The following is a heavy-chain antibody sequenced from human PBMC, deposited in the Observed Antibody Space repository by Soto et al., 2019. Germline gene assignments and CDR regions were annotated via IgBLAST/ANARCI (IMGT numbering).Heavy chain of an antibody. CDR2: ISYDGSNK. J-gene: IGHJ4*02. CDR3: ARVPSSSGRAHFDY. Sequence: QVQQLESGGGVVQPGRSLRLSCAASGFTFSSYAMHWVRQAPGKGLEWVAVISYDGSNKYYADSVKGRFTISSDNSKNTLYLQMNSLRAEDTAVYYCARVPSSSGRAHFDYWGQGTLVTVSS. D-gene: IGHD2-15*01. CDR1: GFTFSSYA. V-gene: IGHV3-30-3*01.